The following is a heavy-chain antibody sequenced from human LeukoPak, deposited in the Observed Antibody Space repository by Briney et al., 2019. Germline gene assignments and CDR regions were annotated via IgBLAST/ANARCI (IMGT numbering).Heavy chain of an antibody. V-gene: IGHV1-46*01. J-gene: IGHJ5*02. Sequence: GASVKVSRKASGYTITSYYMHWVRQAPGQGLEWMGIINPSGGSTSYAQKFQGRVTMTRDTSTSTVYMELSSLRSEDTAVYYCARGGYCSSTSCYIPTKFNNWFDPWGQGTLVTVSS. CDR1: GYTITSYY. CDR3: ARGGYCSSTSCYIPTKFNNWFDP. CDR2: INPSGGST. D-gene: IGHD2-2*02.